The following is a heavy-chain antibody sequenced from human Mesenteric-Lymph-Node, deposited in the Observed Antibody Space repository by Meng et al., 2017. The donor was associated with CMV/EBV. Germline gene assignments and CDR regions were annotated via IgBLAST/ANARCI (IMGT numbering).Heavy chain of an antibody. J-gene: IGHJ6*02. V-gene: IGHV3-23*01. Sequence: GESLKISCEGSGFIFSNYAMNWVRHAPGKGLEWLSSITGSGGRTYYADSVKGRFTVSRDNVNNTVYVQMDSLRAEDTAVYYCAKDLRIVTYGTSFAMDVWGQGTTVTVSS. D-gene: IGHD1-26*01. CDR1: GFIFSNYA. CDR3: AKDLRIVTYGTSFAMDV. CDR2: ITGSGGRT.